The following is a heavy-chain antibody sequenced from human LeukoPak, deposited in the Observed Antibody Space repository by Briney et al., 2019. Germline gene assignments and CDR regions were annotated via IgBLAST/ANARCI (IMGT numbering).Heavy chain of an antibody. D-gene: IGHD2-2*01. V-gene: IGHV5-51*01. Sequence: PGESLKISCKGSGYSFTTHWIGWVRQMPGEGLEWMGIIYPGDSDAKYSPSFQGQVTISADKSISTAYLQWSSLKASDTAIYYCARAGGNASPYYYYYMDVWGKGTTVTVSS. J-gene: IGHJ6*03. CDR3: ARAGGNASPYYYYYMDV. CDR1: GYSFTTHW. CDR2: IYPGDSDA.